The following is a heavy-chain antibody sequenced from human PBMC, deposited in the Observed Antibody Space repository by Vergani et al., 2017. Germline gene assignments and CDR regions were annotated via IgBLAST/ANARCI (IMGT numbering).Heavy chain of an antibody. CDR3: ARFHYGGKPVDY. D-gene: IGHD4-23*01. V-gene: IGHV1-69*06. J-gene: IGHJ4*02. CDR2: IIPIFGTA. Sequence: QVQLVQSGAEVKKPGSSVKVSCKASGGTFSSYAISWVRQAPGQGLEWMGGIIPIFGTANYAQKLQGRVTMTTDTSTSTAYMELRSLRSDDTAVYYCARFHYGGKPVDYWGQGTLVTVSS. CDR1: GGTFSSYA.